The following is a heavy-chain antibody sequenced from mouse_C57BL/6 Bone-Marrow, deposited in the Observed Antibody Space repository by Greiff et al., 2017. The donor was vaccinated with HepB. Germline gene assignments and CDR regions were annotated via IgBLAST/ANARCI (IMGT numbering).Heavy chain of an antibody. Sequence: EVNLVESGGDLVKPGGSLKLSCAASGFTFSSYGMSWVRQTPDKRLEWVATISSGGSYTYYPDSVKGRFTISRDNAKNTLYLQMSSLKSEDTAMYYCARPAYYSNPAWFAYWGQGTLVTVSA. D-gene: IGHD2-5*01. CDR1: GFTFSSYG. CDR3: ARPAYYSNPAWFAY. CDR2: ISSGGSYT. V-gene: IGHV5-6*01. J-gene: IGHJ3*01.